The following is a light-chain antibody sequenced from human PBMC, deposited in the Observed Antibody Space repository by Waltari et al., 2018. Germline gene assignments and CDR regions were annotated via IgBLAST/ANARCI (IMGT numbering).Light chain of an antibody. J-gene: IGKJ2*01. Sequence: DIVMTQSPDSLAVSLGERAPVHCKSSQSVLYSSNNKNYLAWYHQKAGQPPKLLIAWASTRESGVPDRFSGSGSGTNFTLTISSLQAEDVAVYYCQQYYNTPYTFGQGTKLEIK. CDR1: QSVLYSSNNKNY. V-gene: IGKV4-1*01. CDR3: QQYYNTPYT. CDR2: WAS.